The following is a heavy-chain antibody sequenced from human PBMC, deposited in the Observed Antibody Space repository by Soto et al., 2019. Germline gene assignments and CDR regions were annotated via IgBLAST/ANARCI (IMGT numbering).Heavy chain of an antibody. CDR3: ARDLIAVAFYYYYGMEV. CDR2: TYYRSKWYN. Sequence: PSQTLSLTCAISGDSVSSNSAAWNWIRQSPSRGLEWLGRTYYRSKWYNDYAVSVKSRITINPDTSKNQFSLQLNSVTPEGTAVYYCARDLIAVAFYYYYGMEVWGQGTTVTVSS. J-gene: IGHJ6*02. D-gene: IGHD6-19*01. V-gene: IGHV6-1*01. CDR1: GDSVSSNSAA.